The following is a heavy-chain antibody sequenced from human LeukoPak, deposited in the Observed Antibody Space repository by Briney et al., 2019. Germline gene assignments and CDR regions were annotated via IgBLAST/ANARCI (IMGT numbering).Heavy chain of an antibody. D-gene: IGHD3-10*01. Sequence: PGGSLRLSCAASGFTFSSYSMNWVRQAPGKGLEWVSSISSSSSYIYYADSVKGRFTISRDNAKNSLYLQMNSLRAEDTAVYYCARDPNGSGSYYNEVDYWGQGTLVTVSS. CDR2: ISSSSSYI. J-gene: IGHJ4*02. CDR1: GFTFSSYS. CDR3: ARDPNGSGSYYNEVDY. V-gene: IGHV3-21*01.